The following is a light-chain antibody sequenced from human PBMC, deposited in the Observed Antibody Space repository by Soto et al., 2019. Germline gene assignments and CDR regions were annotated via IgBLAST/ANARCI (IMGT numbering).Light chain of an antibody. CDR1: DSDIGAYNY. CDR3: NSCTTSSTLL. CDR2: EVT. Sequence: QSALTQPASVSGFPGQSITISCTGTDSDIGAYNYVSWYQHHPGKAPTLLIHEVTNRPSGVSRRFSGSKSGNTASLTISGLRAEDEADYYFNSCTTSSTLLFGGGTKLTVL. V-gene: IGLV2-14*01. J-gene: IGLJ2*01.